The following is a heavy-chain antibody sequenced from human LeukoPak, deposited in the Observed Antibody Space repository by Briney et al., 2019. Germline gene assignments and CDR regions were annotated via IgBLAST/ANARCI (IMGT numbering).Heavy chain of an antibody. V-gene: IGHV4-39*01. CDR2: IYYSGST. CDR3: ARRELVGGSGSLDY. Sequence: PSETLSLTCTVSGGSISSSSYYWGWIRQPPGKGLEWIGSIYYSGSTYYNPSLKSRVTLSVDTSKNQFSLKLSSVTAADTAVYYCARRELVGGSGSLDYWGQGTLVTVSS. J-gene: IGHJ4*02. CDR1: GGSISSSSYY. D-gene: IGHD3-10*01.